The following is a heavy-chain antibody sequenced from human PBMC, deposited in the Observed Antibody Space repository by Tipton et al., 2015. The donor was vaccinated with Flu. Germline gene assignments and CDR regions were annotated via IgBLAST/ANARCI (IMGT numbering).Heavy chain of an antibody. CDR3: ASGDYGGNAEY. CDR2: IYYSGST. J-gene: IGHJ4*02. V-gene: IGHV4-59*01. D-gene: IGHD4-23*01. CDR1: GGSISSYY. Sequence: TLSLTCTVSGGSISSYYWSWIRQPPGKGLEWIGYIYYSGSTNYNPSLKSRVTISVDTSKNQFSLKLSSVTAAETAVYYCASGDYGGNAEYWGQGTLVTVSS.